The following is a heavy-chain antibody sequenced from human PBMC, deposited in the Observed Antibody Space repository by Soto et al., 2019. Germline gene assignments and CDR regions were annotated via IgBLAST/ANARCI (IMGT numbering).Heavy chain of an antibody. J-gene: IGHJ3*02. CDR2: ISSSGGST. CDR1: GFTFSIYA. V-gene: IGHV3-23*01. Sequence: EVQLLESGGGLVQPGGSLRLSCAASGFTFSIYAMSWVRQAPGKGLEWVSTISSSGGSTYYADSVKGRFTISRDNSKNMVYLQMNRPRAEDTAVYYCAKEMIVGATPWKDAFEIWVHGTMVTVSS. D-gene: IGHD1-26*01. CDR3: AKEMIVGATPWKDAFEI.